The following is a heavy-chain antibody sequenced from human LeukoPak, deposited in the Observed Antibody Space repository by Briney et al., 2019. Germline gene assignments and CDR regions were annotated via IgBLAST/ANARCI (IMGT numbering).Heavy chain of an antibody. CDR3: AREKNGSGSYSAGYDY. J-gene: IGHJ4*02. CDR2: INRCVST. CDR1: GGSFSGYY. Sequence: SETLSLTCAVYGGSFSGYYWSWTRQPPGKGLEWLGEINRCVSTNYNPSLKSRVTISVDTSKNQFSLKLSSVSTADTAVYYCAREKNGSGSYSAGYDYWGQGTLVTVSS. D-gene: IGHD3-10*01. V-gene: IGHV4-34*01.